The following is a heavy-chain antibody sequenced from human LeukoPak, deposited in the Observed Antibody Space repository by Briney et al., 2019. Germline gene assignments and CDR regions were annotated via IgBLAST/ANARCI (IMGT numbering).Heavy chain of an antibody. CDR2: IYHSGTT. D-gene: IGHD3-22*01. CDR1: NSSISSDYY. J-gene: IGHJ4*02. CDR3: ARALYYYETSGYTFDS. Sequence: SETLSLTCSVSNSSISSDYYWGWIRQSPGKGLEWIGSIYHSGTTHYYPSLKNRVSMSIDTSRNQFSLQLNSVTAADTAVYYCARALYYYETSGYTFDSWGKGTLVTVSS. V-gene: IGHV4-38-2*02.